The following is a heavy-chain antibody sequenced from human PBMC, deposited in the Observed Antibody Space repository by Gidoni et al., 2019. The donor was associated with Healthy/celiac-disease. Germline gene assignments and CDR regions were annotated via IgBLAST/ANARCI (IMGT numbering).Heavy chain of an antibody. CDR3: AREEWELRL. J-gene: IGHJ4*02. CDR1: GGSISSSSYY. D-gene: IGHD1-26*01. Sequence: QLQLQESGPGRVKPSETRSLTCTVSGGSISSSSYYWGWIRQPPGKGLEWIGSVYYSGSTYYNPSLKSRVTISIDTSKNQFSLKVSSVTAADTAVYYCAREEWELRLWGQGTLVTVSS. V-gene: IGHV4-39*07. CDR2: VYYSGST.